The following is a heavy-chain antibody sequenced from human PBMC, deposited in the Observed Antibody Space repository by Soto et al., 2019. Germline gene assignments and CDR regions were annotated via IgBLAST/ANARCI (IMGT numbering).Heavy chain of an antibody. CDR1: GGSISSYY. D-gene: IGHD6-19*01. Sequence: SETLSLTCTVSGGSISSYYWSWIRQPPGKGLEWIGYIYYSGSTNYNPSLKSRVTTSVDRSKNQFSLKLSSVTAADTAVYYCARAGGLGAVAVDYWGQGTLVTVSS. CDR2: IYYSGST. J-gene: IGHJ4*02. V-gene: IGHV4-59*12. CDR3: ARAGGLGAVAVDY.